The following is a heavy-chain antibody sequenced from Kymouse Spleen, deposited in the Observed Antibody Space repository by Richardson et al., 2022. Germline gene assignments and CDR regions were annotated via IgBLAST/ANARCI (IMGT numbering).Heavy chain of an antibody. CDR2: ISSSGSTI. CDR1: GFTFSDYY. V-gene: IGHV3-11*01. J-gene: IGHJ5*02. Sequence: QVQLVESGGGLVKPGGSLRLSCAASGFTFSDYYMSWIRQAPGKGLEWVSYISSSGSTIYYADSVKGRFTISRDNAKNSLYLQMNSLRAEDTAVYYCARDQIFSVLL***WLLLEVVRPLGPGNPGHRLL. CDR3: ARDQIFSVLL***WLLLEVVRP. D-gene: IGHD3-22*01.